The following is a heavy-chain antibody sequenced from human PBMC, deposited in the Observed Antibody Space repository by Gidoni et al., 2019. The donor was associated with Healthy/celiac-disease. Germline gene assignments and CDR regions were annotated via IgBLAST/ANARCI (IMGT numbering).Heavy chain of an antibody. CDR3: TRMRGGSGWLHYYGMDV. Sequence: EVQLVESGGGLVQPGRSLRLSCTASGFTFGDYGVSWFRQAPGKGLEWVGFIRSKAYDETTEYVASVKGRLTISRDDSKSIAYLQMNSLKIEDTAVYYCTRMRGGSGWLHYYGMDVWGQGTTVTVSS. D-gene: IGHD6-19*01. J-gene: IGHJ6*02. CDR2: IRSKAYDETT. CDR1: GFTFGDYG. V-gene: IGHV3-49*03.